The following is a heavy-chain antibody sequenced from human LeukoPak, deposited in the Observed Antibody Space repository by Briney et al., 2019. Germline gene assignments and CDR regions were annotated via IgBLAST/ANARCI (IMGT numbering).Heavy chain of an antibody. V-gene: IGHV3-23*01. Sequence: GGSLRLSCAASGFTFSSPAMSWVRQAPGKGLEWLSTINRDGGGETTSYADSVQGRFTISRDTSKNTLYLQMSSLRPEDTAVYYCAQANPTPRGVNFDYWGQGTLVTVSS. D-gene: IGHD3-10*01. CDR2: INRDGGGETT. CDR3: AQANPTPRGVNFDY. CDR1: GFTFSSPA. J-gene: IGHJ4*02.